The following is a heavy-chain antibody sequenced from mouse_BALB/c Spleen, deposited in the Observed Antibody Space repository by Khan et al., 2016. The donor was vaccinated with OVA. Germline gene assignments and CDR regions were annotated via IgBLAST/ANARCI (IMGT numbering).Heavy chain of an antibody. CDR2: IWGGGGT. CDR1: GFSLSRYN. D-gene: IGHD2-14*01. J-gene: IGHJ4*01. V-gene: IGHV2-6-4*01. Sequence: QVQLKQSGPGLVAPSQSLSITCTVSGFSLSRYNIHWVRQPPGKGLEWLGMIWGGGGTDYSSAPKSRLSIREDNSKSQVLLKMNSLQTDDTAMYYCARAYYRYDGYYAMDYWGQGTSVTVSS. CDR3: ARAYYRYDGYYAMDY.